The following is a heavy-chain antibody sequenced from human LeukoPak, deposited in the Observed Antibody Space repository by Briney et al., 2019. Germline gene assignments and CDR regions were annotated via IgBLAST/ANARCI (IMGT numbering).Heavy chain of an antibody. Sequence: GGSLRLSCAASGFTFSSYWMSWVRQAPGKGLEWVANIKQDGSEEYYVDSVKGRFTITRDNARNTLYLQMDSLRVEDTAIYYCARFSRVQSSFWGQGTLVTVSS. J-gene: IGHJ4*02. CDR2: IKQDGSEE. V-gene: IGHV3-7*01. D-gene: IGHD4/OR15-4a*01. CDR3: ARFSRVQSSF. CDR1: GFTFSSYW.